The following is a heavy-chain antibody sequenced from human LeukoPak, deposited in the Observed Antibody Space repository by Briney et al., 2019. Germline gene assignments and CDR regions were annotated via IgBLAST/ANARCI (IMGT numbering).Heavy chain of an antibody. Sequence: ASVKVSCKASGYTFTGYYMHWVRQAPGQGLEWMGWINPNSGGTNYAQKFQGRVTMTRDTSISTAYMELSRLRSDDTAVYYCARASQQLGRYYFDYWGQGTLVTVSS. D-gene: IGHD6-6*01. CDR3: ARASQQLGRYYFDY. V-gene: IGHV1-2*02. J-gene: IGHJ4*02. CDR2: INPNSGGT. CDR1: GYTFTGYY.